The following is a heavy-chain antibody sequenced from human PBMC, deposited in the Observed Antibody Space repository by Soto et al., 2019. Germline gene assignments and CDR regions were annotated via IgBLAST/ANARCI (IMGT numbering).Heavy chain of an antibody. V-gene: IGHV3-23*01. Sequence: GSLRLSCAAAGFMFSSYGMSWVRQAPGKGLQWVATIHPSGGSTHYAESVRGRFTISRGNSRDTLYLQMNSLRAEDTAVYYCAKDPSTGPPDCWGQGALVTVSS. D-gene: IGHD3-9*01. J-gene: IGHJ4*02. CDR3: AKDPSTGPPDC. CDR1: GFMFSSYG. CDR2: IHPSGGST.